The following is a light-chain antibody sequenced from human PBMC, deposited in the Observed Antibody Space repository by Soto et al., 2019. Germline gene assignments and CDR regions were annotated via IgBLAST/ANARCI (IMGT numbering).Light chain of an antibody. CDR3: QQLFDSPIT. CDR1: QVISTS. CDR2: AAS. Sequence: DIQLTQSPSFLSPSIGESVTITCRASQVISTSLAWYQVKPGKAPKLLIYAASTFESGVPSRFGATVSGTEFSLTITSLQTEDLATYYCQQLFDSPITFGQGTRLEIK. J-gene: IGKJ5*01. V-gene: IGKV1-9*01.